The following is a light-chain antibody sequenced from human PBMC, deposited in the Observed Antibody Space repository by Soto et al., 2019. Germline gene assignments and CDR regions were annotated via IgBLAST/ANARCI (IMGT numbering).Light chain of an antibody. CDR1: QSIDNW. V-gene: IGKV1-5*03. J-gene: IGKJ1*01. Sequence: DIQMTQSPSTLSASVGDRVTITCRASQSIDNWLTWYQQKPGKAPKLLIYKASSLESGVPSRFSGSGSGTESTLTISSLQPDDFATYYCQQYNSYWTFGQGTKVDIK. CDR2: KAS. CDR3: QQYNSYWT.